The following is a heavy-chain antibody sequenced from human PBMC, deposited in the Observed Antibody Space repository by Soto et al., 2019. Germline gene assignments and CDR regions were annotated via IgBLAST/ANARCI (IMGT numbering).Heavy chain of an antibody. V-gene: IGHV4-61*01. Sequence: PSETLSLTCTVSGGSVSSESHYWSWIRQTPGKGLEWIGYIYYTGSTNYNPSLKGRVTMSVDTSRDQVSLRLRSVTRADTAVYNCARDQYDFRSGSYYYAMEVWGQGTKVTVSS. D-gene: IGHD3-3*01. CDR3: ARDQYDFRSGSYYYAMEV. CDR1: GGSVSSESHY. J-gene: IGHJ6*02. CDR2: IYYTGST.